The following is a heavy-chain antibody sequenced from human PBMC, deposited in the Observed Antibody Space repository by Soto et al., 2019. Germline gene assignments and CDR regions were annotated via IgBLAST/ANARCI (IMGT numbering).Heavy chain of an antibody. Sequence: ETLSLTCAVSGYSLTSGYYCGWIRQPPGKGLEWIGSIYHSGDTYYNPSLKSRVTISVDTSKNHFSLRLTSVTAADTAVYYCARARLVVAGTIVDYWGQGTLVTVSS. J-gene: IGHJ4*02. CDR3: ARARLVVAGTIVDY. V-gene: IGHV4-38-2*01. CDR1: GYSLTSGYY. D-gene: IGHD6-19*01. CDR2: IYHSGDT.